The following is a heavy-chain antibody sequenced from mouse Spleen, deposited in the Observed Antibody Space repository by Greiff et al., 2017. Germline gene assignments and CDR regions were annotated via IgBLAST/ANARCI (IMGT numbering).Heavy chain of an antibody. D-gene: IGHD1-1*01. Sequence: QVQLQQSGAELMKPGASVKISCKATGYTFSSYWIEWVKQRPGHGLEWIGEILPGSGSTNYNEKFKGKATFTADTSSNTAYMQLSSLTSEDSAVYYCARLLRYQLGGYFDYWGQGTTLTVSS. J-gene: IGHJ2*01. V-gene: IGHV1-9*01. CDR3: ARLLRYQLGGYFDY. CDR1: GYTFSSYW. CDR2: ILPGSGST.